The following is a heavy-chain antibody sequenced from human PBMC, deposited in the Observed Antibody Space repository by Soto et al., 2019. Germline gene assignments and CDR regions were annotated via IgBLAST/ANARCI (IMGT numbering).Heavy chain of an antibody. CDR2: IDPRDSST. Sequence: PGESLKICCTGVGYTFNIFWISLGRQIPGRGLEWGGRIDPRDSSTSYSPSFQGHVTISADKSISAVYQQWGSLKASDTAMYYCARLYCSSSTCDSWFDPWGQGTLVPVSS. D-gene: IGHD2-2*01. J-gene: IGHJ5*02. CDR3: ARLYCSSSTCDSWFDP. V-gene: IGHV5-10-1*01. CDR1: GYTFNIFW.